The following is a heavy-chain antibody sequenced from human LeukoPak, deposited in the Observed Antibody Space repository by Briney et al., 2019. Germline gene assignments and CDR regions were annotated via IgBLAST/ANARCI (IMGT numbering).Heavy chain of an antibody. CDR1: GYTFTSYY. CDR2: INPSGGST. D-gene: IGHD4-17*01. Sequence: ASVKVSCKASGYTFTSYYMHGVRQAPGQGLEWMGTINPSGGSTSYAQKFQGRVTMTRDMSTSTVYMELSSLRSEDTAVYYCAREGVRDYANDAFDIWGQGTMVTVSS. J-gene: IGHJ3*02. V-gene: IGHV1-46*01. CDR3: AREGVRDYANDAFDI.